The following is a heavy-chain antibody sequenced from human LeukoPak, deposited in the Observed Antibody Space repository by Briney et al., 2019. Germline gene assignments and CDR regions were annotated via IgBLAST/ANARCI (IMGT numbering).Heavy chain of an antibody. Sequence: GGSLRLSCTASGFTFGDYAMSWFRQAPGKGLEWVGFIRSKAYGGTTEYAASVKGRFTISRDDSKSIAHLQMNSLRADDTAVYYCAKDLFLWYFDLWGRGTLVTVSS. CDR3: AKDLFLWYFDL. CDR2: IRSKAYGGTT. V-gene: IGHV3-49*03. D-gene: IGHD2/OR15-2a*01. J-gene: IGHJ2*01. CDR1: GFTFGDYA.